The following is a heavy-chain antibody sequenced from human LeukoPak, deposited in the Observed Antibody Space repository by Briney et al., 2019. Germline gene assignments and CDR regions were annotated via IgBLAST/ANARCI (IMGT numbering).Heavy chain of an antibody. CDR1: GFTFSDYY. CDR2: ISSSSSYT. D-gene: IGHD2-2*03. J-gene: IGHJ6*02. V-gene: IGHV3-11*06. Sequence: PGGSLILSCAASGFTFSDYYMSWIRQAPGKGLEWVSYISSSSSYTNYADSVKGRFTISRDNAKNSLYLQMNSLRAEDTAVYYCARDGYCSSTSCYFYGMDVWGQGTTVTVSS. CDR3: ARDGYCSSTSCYFYGMDV.